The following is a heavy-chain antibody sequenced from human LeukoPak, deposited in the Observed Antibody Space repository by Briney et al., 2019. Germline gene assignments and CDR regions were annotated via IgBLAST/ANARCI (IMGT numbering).Heavy chain of an antibody. Sequence: PGGSLRLSCAASGFNVSSKYMNWVRPAPGKGLEWVAVIYTGGPTYYADSVQGRFTISRDNSRNTVYLQMNSLRVEDTAMYFCARDPGYSGPYAYYYSFFDSWGQGTLVTVSS. CDR2: IYTGGPT. CDR1: GFNVSSKY. J-gene: IGHJ4*02. CDR3: ARDPGYSGPYAYYYSFFDS. D-gene: IGHD3-16*01. V-gene: IGHV3-66*01.